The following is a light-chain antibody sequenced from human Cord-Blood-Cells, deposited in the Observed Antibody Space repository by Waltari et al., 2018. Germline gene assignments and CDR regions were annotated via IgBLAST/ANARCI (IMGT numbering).Light chain of an antibody. Sequence: DIQLTHSPSSLSASVGYSVTITCRASQSISSYLNWYQQKPGKAPKLLIYAASSLQSGVPSRFSGSGSGTDFTLTISSLQPEDFATYYCQQSYSNPYTFGQGTKLEIK. CDR2: AAS. CDR3: QQSYSNPYT. CDR1: QSISSY. V-gene: IGKV1-39*01. J-gene: IGKJ2*01.